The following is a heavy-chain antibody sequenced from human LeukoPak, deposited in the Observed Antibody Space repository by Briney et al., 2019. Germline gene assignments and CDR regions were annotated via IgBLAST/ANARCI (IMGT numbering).Heavy chain of an antibody. V-gene: IGHV4-59*01. Sequence: PSETLSLTCTVSGGSISSDYWNWIRQSPGKGLEWIGYVYNSGNTIYNPSLRSRVTISIDTSKNQFSLNLSSVTAADTAVYYCATFSGLGYYYYGMEVWGQGTTVTVSS. CDR2: VYNSGNT. CDR1: GGSISSDY. CDR3: ATFSGLGYYYYGMEV. D-gene: IGHD6-19*01. J-gene: IGHJ6*02.